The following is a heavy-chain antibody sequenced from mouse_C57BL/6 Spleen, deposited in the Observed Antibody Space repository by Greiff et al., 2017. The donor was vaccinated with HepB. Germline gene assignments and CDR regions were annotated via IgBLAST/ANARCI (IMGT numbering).Heavy chain of an antibody. Sequence: QVQLKQSGAELVRPGTSVKVSCKASGYAFTNYLIEWVKQRPGQGLEWIGVINPGSGGTNYNEKFKGKVTLTADKSSSTAYMQLSSLTSEDSAVYFCARHPRHYAMDYWGQGTSVTVSS. CDR3: ARHPRHYAMDY. CDR1: GYAFTNYL. CDR2: INPGSGGT. J-gene: IGHJ4*01. D-gene: IGHD3-2*02. V-gene: IGHV1-54*01.